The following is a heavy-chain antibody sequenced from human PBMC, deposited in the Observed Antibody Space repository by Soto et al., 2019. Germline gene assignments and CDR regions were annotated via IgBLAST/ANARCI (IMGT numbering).Heavy chain of an antibody. Sequence: QIQLVESRGDVVQPGRSLRLSCAAAGFNFGCFGMHWVRQAPGKGLEWVAFISGDGINTHYADSVRGRFTLSRDYSKKTMYLQMDTLREDDTALYYCARGNLTFDFDSWGQGTLVTVSS. CDR2: ISGDGINT. J-gene: IGHJ4*02. V-gene: IGHV3-30*03. CDR1: GFNFGCFG. D-gene: IGHD2-21*02. CDR3: ARGNLTFDFDS.